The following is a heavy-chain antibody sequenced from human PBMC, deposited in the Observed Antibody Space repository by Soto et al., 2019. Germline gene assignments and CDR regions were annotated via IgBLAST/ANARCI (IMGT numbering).Heavy chain of an antibody. V-gene: IGHV4-31*03. Sequence: SETLSLTCTVSGGSISSGGYYWSWIRQHPGKGLEWIGYIYYSGSTYYNPSLKSRVTISVDTSKNQFSLKLSSVTAADTAVYYCASSPSETHYNYDFWSGRLNNWFDPWGQGTLVTVSS. J-gene: IGHJ5*02. CDR1: GGSISSGGYY. CDR2: IYYSGST. D-gene: IGHD3-3*01. CDR3: ASSPSETHYNYDFWSGRLNNWFDP.